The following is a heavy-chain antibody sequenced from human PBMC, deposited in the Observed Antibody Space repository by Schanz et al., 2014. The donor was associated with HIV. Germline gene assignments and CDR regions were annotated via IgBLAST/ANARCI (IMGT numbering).Heavy chain of an antibody. V-gene: IGHV3-30*03. CDR3: ARDLRGHFDY. Sequence: QVQMVISGGGVVQPGRSLRLSCAASGFTFNDYGLHWVRQAPGKGLEWVAFISYDGDRRQYADSVKGRFTISRDNPKSALFLQMNSLRREDSALYFCARDLRGHFDYWSRGTLVAVSP. J-gene: IGHJ4*02. CDR2: ISYDGDRR. D-gene: IGHD3-10*01. CDR1: GFTFNDYG.